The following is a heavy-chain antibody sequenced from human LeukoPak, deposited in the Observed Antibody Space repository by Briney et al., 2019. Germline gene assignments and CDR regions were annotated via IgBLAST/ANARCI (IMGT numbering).Heavy chain of an antibody. CDR3: AKDPFSCRSSGCHGIDY. J-gene: IGHJ4*02. CDR1: GFTFSSYG. Sequence: QPGRSLRLSCAASGFTFSSYGMHWVRQAPGKGLEWVAVISYDGSNTYYADSVKGRFTISRDNSTNTLYLQMNTLRAEDTALYYCAKDPFSCRSSGCHGIDYWGQGTLVTVSS. V-gene: IGHV3-30*18. CDR2: ISYDGSNT. D-gene: IGHD6-19*01.